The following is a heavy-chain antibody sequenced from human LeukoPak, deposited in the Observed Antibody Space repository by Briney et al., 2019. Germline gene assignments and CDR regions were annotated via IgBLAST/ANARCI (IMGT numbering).Heavy chain of an antibody. D-gene: IGHD5-12*01. J-gene: IGHJ4*02. Sequence: GAPVKVSCKASGYTFTSYAMNWVRQAPGQGLEWMGWINTNTGNPTYAQGFTGRFVFSLDTSVSTAYLQISSLKAEDTAVYYCARGRLGGHYDYGYYFDYWGQGTLVTVSS. V-gene: IGHV7-4-1*02. CDR1: GYTFTSYA. CDR3: ARGRLGGHYDYGYYFDY. CDR2: INTNTGNP.